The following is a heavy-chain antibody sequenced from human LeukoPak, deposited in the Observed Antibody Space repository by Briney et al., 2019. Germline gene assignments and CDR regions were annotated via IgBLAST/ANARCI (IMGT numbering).Heavy chain of an antibody. Sequence: GGSLRLSCAASGFTLNTYAMHWVRQAPGRGLEWVAVISYDSSNYYYADSVKGRFTISRDNSRNSLYLQMNSLRAEDTAVYYCAKDRERDIVVLFDYWGQGTLVTVSS. D-gene: IGHD2-2*01. V-gene: IGHV3-30-3*01. CDR1: GFTLNTYA. J-gene: IGHJ4*02. CDR3: AKDRERDIVVLFDY. CDR2: ISYDSSNY.